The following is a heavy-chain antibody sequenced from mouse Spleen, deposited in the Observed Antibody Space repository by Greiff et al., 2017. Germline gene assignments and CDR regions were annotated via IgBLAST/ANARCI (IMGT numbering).Heavy chain of an antibody. D-gene: IGHD1-1*01. CDR1: GFSLTSYG. V-gene: IGHV2-3*01. CDR3: ASSQGDYAMDY. J-gene: IGHJ4*01. CDR2: IWGDGST. Sequence: QVQLKQSGPGLVAPSQSLSITCTVSGFSLTSYGVSWVRQPPGKGLEWLGVIWGDGSTNYHSALISRLSISKDNSKSQVFLKMNSLQTDDTAMYYCASSQGDYAMDYWGQGTSVTVSS.